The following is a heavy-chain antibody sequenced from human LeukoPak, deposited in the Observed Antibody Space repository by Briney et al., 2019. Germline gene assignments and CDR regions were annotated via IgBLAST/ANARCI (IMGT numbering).Heavy chain of an antibody. Sequence: PGGSLRLSCAASGFTFSSYWMHWVRQAPGKGLVWVSSVSTGSNYIYYADSVKGRFTISRDNSKNTLYLQMNSLRADDTAVYYCARVNSDYGGNSVFWFDPWGQGTLVTVSS. CDR1: GFTFSSYW. J-gene: IGHJ5*02. D-gene: IGHD4-23*01. V-gene: IGHV3-21*04. CDR3: ARVNSDYGGNSVFWFDP. CDR2: VSTGSNYI.